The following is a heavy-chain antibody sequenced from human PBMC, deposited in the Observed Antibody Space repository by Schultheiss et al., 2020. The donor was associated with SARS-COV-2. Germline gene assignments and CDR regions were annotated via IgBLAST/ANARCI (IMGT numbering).Heavy chain of an antibody. Sequence: GSLRLSCTVSGGSISSYYWSWIRQPAGKGLEWIGRIYTSGSTNYNPSLKSRVTISVDTSKNQFSLKLSSVTAADTAVYYCARLGSSGWYMFDYWGQGTLVTVSS. V-gene: IGHV4-4*07. D-gene: IGHD6-19*01. CDR2: IYTSGST. CDR1: GGSISSYY. CDR3: ARLGSSGWYMFDY. J-gene: IGHJ4*02.